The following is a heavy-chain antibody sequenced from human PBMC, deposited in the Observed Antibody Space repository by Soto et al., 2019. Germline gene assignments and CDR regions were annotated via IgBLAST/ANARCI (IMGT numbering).Heavy chain of an antibody. CDR3: AILGYWSSTSCSSGNGFDP. CDR1: GYTFTSYG. CDR2: ISAYNGNT. V-gene: IGHV1-18*04. J-gene: IGHJ5*02. Sequence: ASVKVSCKASGYTFTSYGISWLRQAPGQGLEWMGWISAYNGNTNYAQKLQGRVTMTTDTSTSTAYMELRSLRSDDTAVYYCAILGYWSSTSCSSGNGFDPWGQGTLVTFS. D-gene: IGHD2-2*01.